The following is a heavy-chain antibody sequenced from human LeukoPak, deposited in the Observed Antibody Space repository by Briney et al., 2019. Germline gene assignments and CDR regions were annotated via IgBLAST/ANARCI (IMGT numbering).Heavy chain of an antibody. Sequence: SETLSLTCTVSGGSLSSSSYYWGWVRQPPGKGLEWIGNIYYSGSTYYNPSLKSRLTISLVTSQRHFSLRLSSVTAADTASYYCTRGSYDVLTGYSTLGEYWGQGTLVTVSS. CDR2: IYYSGST. CDR1: GGSLSSSSYY. V-gene: IGHV4-39*02. D-gene: IGHD3-9*01. J-gene: IGHJ4*02. CDR3: TRGSYDVLTGYSTLGEY.